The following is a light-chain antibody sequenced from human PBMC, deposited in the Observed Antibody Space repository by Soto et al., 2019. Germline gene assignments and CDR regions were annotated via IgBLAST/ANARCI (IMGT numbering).Light chain of an antibody. CDR3: QQYGSPLT. CDR1: EPFNSPY. Sequence: VLTQSPATLSSSPGERATLSCTTNEPFNSPYLAWYQQKPGQAPRLLIYGASNRATGIPDRFSGSGSGADFPLTISRLEPEDFAVYYCQQYGSPLTFGGGTKVEI. CDR2: GAS. J-gene: IGKJ4*01. V-gene: IGKV3-20*01.